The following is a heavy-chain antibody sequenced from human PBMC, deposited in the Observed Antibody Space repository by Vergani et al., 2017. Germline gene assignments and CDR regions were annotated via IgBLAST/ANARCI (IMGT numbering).Heavy chain of an antibody. CDR3: VVSGYYSADDFDY. CDR2: ISSNGGST. D-gene: IGHD3-22*01. J-gene: IGHJ4*02. V-gene: IGHV3-64D*06. Sequence: EVQLVESGGGLVQPGGSLRLSCSASGFTFSSYAMHWVRQAPGKGLEYVSAISSNGGSTYYADSVKGRFTISRDNSKNTLYLQMSSLRAEDTAVYYCVVSGYYSADDFDYWGQGTLVTVSS. CDR1: GFTFSSYA.